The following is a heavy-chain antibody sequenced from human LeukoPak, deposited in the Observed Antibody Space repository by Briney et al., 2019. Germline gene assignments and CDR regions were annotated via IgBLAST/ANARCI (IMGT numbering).Heavy chain of an antibody. CDR1: GLTFRSYW. CDR3: ATQFWWAAVAGKVLDY. Sequence: GRSLRLSCAASGLTFRSYWMSWVRQAPGKGLEWVANIKEDGSEKYYVDSVKGRFTISRDNAKNSLYLQMNSLRAEDTAVYYCATQFWWAAVAGKVLDYWGQGTLVTVSS. CDR2: IKEDGSEK. D-gene: IGHD6-19*01. J-gene: IGHJ4*02. V-gene: IGHV3-7*05.